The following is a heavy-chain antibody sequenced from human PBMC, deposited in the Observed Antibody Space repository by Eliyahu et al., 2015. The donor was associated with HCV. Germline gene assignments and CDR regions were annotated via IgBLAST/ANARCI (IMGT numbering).Heavy chain of an antibody. J-gene: IGHJ4*02. CDR1: GFSFSGYS. Sequence: LRLSCAASGFSFSGYSMNWVRQAPGKGLEWVSYISSTSSYIFYAESVKGRFTVSRDNAKNSLYLQMNSLRAEDTAVYYCARDRGYSSSSSLDYWGQGTLVTVSS. V-gene: IGHV3-21*01. D-gene: IGHD5-18*01. CDR3: ARDRGYSSSSSLDY. CDR2: ISSTSSYI.